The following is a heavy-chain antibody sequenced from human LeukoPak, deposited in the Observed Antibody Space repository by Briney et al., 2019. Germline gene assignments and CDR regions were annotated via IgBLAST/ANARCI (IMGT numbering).Heavy chain of an antibody. D-gene: IGHD7-27*01. CDR2: ISHGGRT. CDR3: ARLTGGVPFDY. Sequence: SDTLSLTCAVYGGSFSGYYWSWIRQPPGKGLEWIGEISHGGRTNYNPSLKRRLTISVDTSKNQFSLKLSSVTAADTAVYYCARLTGGVPFDYWGQGTLVTGSS. J-gene: IGHJ4*02. CDR1: GGSFSGYY. V-gene: IGHV4-34*01.